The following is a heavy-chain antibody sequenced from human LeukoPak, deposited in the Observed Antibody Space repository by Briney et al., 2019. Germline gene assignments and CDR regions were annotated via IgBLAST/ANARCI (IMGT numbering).Heavy chain of an antibody. V-gene: IGHV3-7*03. D-gene: IGHD6-19*01. CDR2: MNIDGSEK. Sequence: GGSLRLSCAASGFTFSNYWMGWVRQAPGKRPEWVANMNIDGSEKYYADSVKGRFTISRDNSKNTLYLQMNSLRAEDTAVYYCAKRGLAGLFDYWGQGTLVTVSS. CDR3: AKRGLAGLFDY. CDR1: GFTFSNYW. J-gene: IGHJ4*02.